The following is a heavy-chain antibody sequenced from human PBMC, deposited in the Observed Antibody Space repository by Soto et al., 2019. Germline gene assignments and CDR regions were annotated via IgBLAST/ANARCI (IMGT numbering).Heavy chain of an antibody. CDR2: ISSSSSTI. D-gene: IGHD6-6*01. CDR3: ARGTRIAARPDWFDP. V-gene: IGHV3-48*01. CDR1: GFTFSSYS. Sequence: GGSLRLSCAASGFTFSSYSMNWVRQAPGKGLEWVSYISSSSSTIYYADSVKGRFTISRDNAKNSLYLQMNSLRAEDTAVYYCARGTRIAARPDWFDPWGQGTLVTVSS. J-gene: IGHJ5*02.